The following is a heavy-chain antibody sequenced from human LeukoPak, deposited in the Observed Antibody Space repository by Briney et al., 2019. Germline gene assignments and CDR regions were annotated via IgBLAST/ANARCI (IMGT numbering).Heavy chain of an antibody. CDR2: INPNSGGT. D-gene: IGHD6-6*01. Sequence: ASVKVSCKASGYTFTGYYMHWVRQAPGQGLEWMGWINPNSGGTNYAQKFQGRVTMTRDTSISTAYMELSRLRSDDTAVYYCARGSIAARPFPDYWGQGTLVTVSS. CDR3: ARGSIAARPFPDY. J-gene: IGHJ4*02. V-gene: IGHV1-2*02. CDR1: GYTFTGYY.